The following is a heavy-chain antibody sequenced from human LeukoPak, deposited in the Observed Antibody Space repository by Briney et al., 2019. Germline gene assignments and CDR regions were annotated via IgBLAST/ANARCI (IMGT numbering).Heavy chain of an antibody. CDR2: ITNDGSTT. J-gene: IGHJ4*02. V-gene: IGHV3-74*01. D-gene: IGHD5-18*01. CDR1: GFTFSGYW. Sequence: GGSLRLSCVASGFTFSGYWMQWVRQTPGKGLVWVSRITNDGSTTTYADSVKGRFTISRDNSKNTLYLQMNSLRAEDTAVYYCAKDSENSYGYFLPGYWGQGTLVTVSS. CDR3: AKDSENSYGYFLPGY.